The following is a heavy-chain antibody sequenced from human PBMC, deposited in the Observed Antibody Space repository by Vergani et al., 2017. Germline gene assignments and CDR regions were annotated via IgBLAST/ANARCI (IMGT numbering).Heavy chain of an antibody. J-gene: IGHJ4*02. CDR2: INNDGHT. Sequence: QVQLQQWGAGVVKPSGTLSLTCAVFGESFSSFYWSWIRQPPGKGLEWIGEINNDGHTNYNPSLESRVTVSRDTAKNQFSLNLMSVTAADTAMYYRAVRPRVNRVGGEIVTKRTFDYWSQGSLVTVSS. CDR3: AVRPRVNRVGGEIVTKRTFDY. D-gene: IGHD3-10*01. CDR1: GESFSSFY. V-gene: IGHV4-34*02.